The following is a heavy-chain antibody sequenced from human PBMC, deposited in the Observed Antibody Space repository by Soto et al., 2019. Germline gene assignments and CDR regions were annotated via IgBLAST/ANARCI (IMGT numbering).Heavy chain of an antibody. V-gene: IGHV3-9*01. J-gene: IGHJ4*02. CDR3: AKGRATAAGHNLIDY. CDR2: ISWNSGSI. D-gene: IGHD6-13*01. CDR1: GFTFDDYA. Sequence: EVQLVESGGGLVQPGRSLRLSCAASGFTFDDYAMHWVRQAPGKGLEWVSGISWNSGSIGYADSVNGRFTISRDNAKNSLYLQRNSLRAEDTALYYCAKGRATAAGHNLIDYWGQGTLVTVSS.